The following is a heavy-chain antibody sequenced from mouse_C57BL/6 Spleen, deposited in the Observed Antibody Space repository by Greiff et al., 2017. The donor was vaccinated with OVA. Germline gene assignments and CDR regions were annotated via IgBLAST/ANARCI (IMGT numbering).Heavy chain of an antibody. CDR3: ARSYYYYGSGFAY. J-gene: IGHJ3*01. V-gene: IGHV1-76*01. D-gene: IGHD1-1*01. CDR2: IYPGSGNT. Sequence: QVQLKESGAELVRPGASVKLSCKASGYTFTDYYINWVKQRPGQGLEWIARIYPGSGNTYYNEKFKGKATLTAEKSSSTAYMQLSSLTSEDSAVYFCARSYYYYGSGFAYWGQVTLVTVSA. CDR1: GYTFTDYY.